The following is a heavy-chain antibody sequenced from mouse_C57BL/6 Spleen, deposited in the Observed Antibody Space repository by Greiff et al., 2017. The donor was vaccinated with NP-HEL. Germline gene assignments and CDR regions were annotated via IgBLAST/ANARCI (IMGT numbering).Heavy chain of an antibody. CDR3: ARKANYSNLSFAY. D-gene: IGHD2-5*01. J-gene: IGHJ2*01. CDR1: GFTFTGYW. V-gene: IGHV1-9*01. Sequence: VQLQQSGAELMKPGASVKLSCKATGFTFTGYWIEWVKQRPGHGLEWIGVILPGSGSNYYNEKFKGKATFTADTSSNTAYMQLSRLTSADPAIFYCARKANYSNLSFAYWGQGTPLTVSS. CDR2: ILPGSGSN.